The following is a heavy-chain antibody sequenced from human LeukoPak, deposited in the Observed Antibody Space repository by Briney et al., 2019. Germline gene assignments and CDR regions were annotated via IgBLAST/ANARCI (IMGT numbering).Heavy chain of an antibody. CDR2: ISAGSDII. Sequence: PGGSLRLSCAASRFTFHTYSMNWVRQAPGKGLEWISYISAGSDIIYYADSVKGRFTISRDNSKNTLYLQMNSLRAEDTAVYYCAKDVVATLDYWGQGTLVTVSS. J-gene: IGHJ4*02. V-gene: IGHV3-48*01. CDR3: AKDVVATLDY. D-gene: IGHD5-12*01. CDR1: RFTFHTYS.